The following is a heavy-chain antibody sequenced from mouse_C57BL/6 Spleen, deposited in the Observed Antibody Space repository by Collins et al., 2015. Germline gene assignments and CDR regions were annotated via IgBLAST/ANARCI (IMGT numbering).Heavy chain of an antibody. CDR2: ISSGSSTI. V-gene: IGHV5-17*02. CDR3: ARDYDYDYYAMDY. Sequence: CAASGFTFSSFGMHWVRQAPEKGLEWVAYISSGSSTIYYADTVKGRFTISRDNPKNTLFLQMTSLRSEDTAMYYCARDYDYDYYAMDYWGQGTSVTVSS. CDR1: GFTFSSFG. J-gene: IGHJ4*01. D-gene: IGHD2-4*01.